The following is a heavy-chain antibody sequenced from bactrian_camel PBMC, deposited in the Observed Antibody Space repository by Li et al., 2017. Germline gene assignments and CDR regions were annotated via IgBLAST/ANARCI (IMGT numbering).Heavy chain of an antibody. D-gene: IGHD6*01. Sequence: QLVESGGGSVQAGGSLRLSCAASGISYSFYCMGWFRQNPGKEREAVATMYTARGGEYYADPVKGRFTISKDNRKNTLYMRMSSLKPGDTAMYYCAADPQCIGTWSGFDYWGQGTQVTVS. CDR1: GISYSFYC. V-gene: IGHV3S28*01. CDR3: AADPQCIGTWSGFDY. J-gene: IGHJ4*01. CDR2: MYTARGGE.